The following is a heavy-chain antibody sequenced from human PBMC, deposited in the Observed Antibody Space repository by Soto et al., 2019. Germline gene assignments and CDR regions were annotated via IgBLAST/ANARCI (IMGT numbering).Heavy chain of an antibody. CDR2: IYYSGST. V-gene: IGHV4-59*01. J-gene: IGHJ5*02. Sequence: SETLSLTCTVSGGSISSYYWSWIRQPPGKGLEWIGYIYYSGSTNYNPSLKSRVTISVDTSKNQFSLKLSSVTAADTAVYYCASYIWGSYRDNWFDPWGQGTLVTVSS. D-gene: IGHD3-16*02. CDR1: GGSISSYY. CDR3: ASYIWGSYRDNWFDP.